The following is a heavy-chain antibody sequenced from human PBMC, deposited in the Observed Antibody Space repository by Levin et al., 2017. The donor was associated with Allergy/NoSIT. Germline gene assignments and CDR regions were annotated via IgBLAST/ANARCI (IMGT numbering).Heavy chain of an antibody. CDR2: ILYDGSNK. CDR1: GFTFSSYG. CDR3: AKSLANEYGDYGIDP. Sequence: GGSLRLSCAASGFTFSSYGMHWVRQAPGKGLEWVAVILYDGSNKYYGDSVKGRFTISRDNSKNTLYLQMNSLRAEDTAVYYCAKSLANEYGDYGIDPWGQGTLVIVSS. J-gene: IGHJ5*02. V-gene: IGHV3-30*18. D-gene: IGHD4-17*01.